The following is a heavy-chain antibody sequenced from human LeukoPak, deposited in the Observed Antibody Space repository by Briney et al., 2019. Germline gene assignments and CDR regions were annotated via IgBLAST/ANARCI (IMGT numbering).Heavy chain of an antibody. CDR2: INHSGST. V-gene: IGHV4-34*01. Sequence: PSETLSLTCAVYGGSFSGYYWSWIRQPPGKGLEWIGEINHSGSTNYNPSLKSRVTISVDTSKNQFSLKLSSVTAADMAMYYCARGHCSGGSCYSLYYRHPAGYFDYWGQGTLVTVSS. CDR1: GGSFSGYY. J-gene: IGHJ4*02. CDR3: ARGHCSGGSCYSLYYRHPAGYFDY. D-gene: IGHD2-15*01.